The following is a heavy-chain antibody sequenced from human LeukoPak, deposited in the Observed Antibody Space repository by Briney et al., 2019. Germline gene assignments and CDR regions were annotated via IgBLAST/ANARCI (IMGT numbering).Heavy chain of an antibody. V-gene: IGHV3-30*03. CDR2: ISYDVGKK. D-gene: IGHD2-15*01. J-gene: IGHJ4*01. CDR3: AREYSGGNFDY. Sequence: PGGSLRLSCAASGFTFSSYGMHWVRQAPGKGLEWVAVISYDVGKKYYADSVKGRFTISRDNSKNTLYLQMNSLRAEDTAVYYCAREYSGGNFDYWGQGTLVTVSS. CDR1: GFTFSSYG.